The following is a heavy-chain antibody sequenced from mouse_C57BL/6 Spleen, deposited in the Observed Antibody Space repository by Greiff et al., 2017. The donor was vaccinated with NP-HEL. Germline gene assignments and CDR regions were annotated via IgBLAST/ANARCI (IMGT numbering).Heavy chain of an antibody. J-gene: IGHJ4*01. D-gene: IGHD2-12*01. CDR1: GYAFTSYW. CDR3: ADDGALDY. Sequence: VQLKQSGPELVKPGASVKLSCKASGYAFTSYWMNWVKQRPGKGLEWIGRIYPGDGGTNYNEKFKGKATLTADKSSSTAYMQLSSLTSEDSAVXYCADDGALDYWGQGTSVTVAS. CDR2: IYPGDGGT. V-gene: IGHV1-82*01.